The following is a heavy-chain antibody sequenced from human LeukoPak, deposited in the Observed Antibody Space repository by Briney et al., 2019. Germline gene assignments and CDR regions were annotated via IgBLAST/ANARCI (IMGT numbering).Heavy chain of an antibody. CDR2: INHSGST. CDR1: GGSFSGYY. V-gene: IGHV4-34*01. J-gene: IGHJ3*02. D-gene: IGHD2/OR15-2a*01. Sequence: PSETLSLTCAVYGGSFSGYYWSWIRQPPGKGLEWIGEINHSGSTNYNPSLKSRVTISVGTSKNQFSLKLSSVTAADTAVYYCASNRDTFDIWGQGTMVTVSS. CDR3: ASNRDTFDI.